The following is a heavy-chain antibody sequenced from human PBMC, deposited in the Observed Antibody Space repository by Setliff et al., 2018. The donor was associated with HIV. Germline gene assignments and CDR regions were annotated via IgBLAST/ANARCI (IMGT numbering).Heavy chain of an antibody. J-gene: IGHJ3*02. Sequence: GGSLRLSCEASGFPFSAYAFSWVRQAPGKGLEWVSTIGAVGGPTHYAESVKGRFTISKDNSKNTLYLQMSSLRDEDTAVYYCAKVFVFGVDAFDIWGQGTMVTVSS. D-gene: IGHD3-10*02. V-gene: IGHV3-23*01. CDR1: GFPFSAYA. CDR3: AKVFVFGVDAFDI. CDR2: IGAVGGPT.